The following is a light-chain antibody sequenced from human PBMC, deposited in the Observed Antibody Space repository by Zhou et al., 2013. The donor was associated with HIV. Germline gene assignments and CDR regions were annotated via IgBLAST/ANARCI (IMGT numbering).Light chain of an antibody. CDR1: QSISSF. CDR2: AAS. V-gene: IGKV1-39*01. Sequence: IQMTQSPSSLSAFEGDRVTITCRASQSISSFLNWYQHKPGKAPKLLIYAASSLQSGVPSRFSGSGSGTDFILTISSLQPEDSATYYCQQSYSTPPYTFAQGTKLEI. J-gene: IGKJ2*01. CDR3: QQSYSTPPYT.